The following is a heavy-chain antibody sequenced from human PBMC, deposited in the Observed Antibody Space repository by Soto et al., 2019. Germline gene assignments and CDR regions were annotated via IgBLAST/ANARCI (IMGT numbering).Heavy chain of an antibody. CDR3: AREGGYSGYDWAYYFAY. Sequence: QVQLVESGGGVVQPGRSLRLSCAASGFTFSSYGMHWVRQAPGKGLEWVAVIWYDGSNKYYADSVKGRFTISRDNSKNTLYLQMNSLRAEDTAVYYCAREGGYSGYDWAYYFAYWGQGTLVTVSS. J-gene: IGHJ4*02. CDR2: IWYDGSNK. CDR1: GFTFSSYG. D-gene: IGHD5-12*01. V-gene: IGHV3-33*01.